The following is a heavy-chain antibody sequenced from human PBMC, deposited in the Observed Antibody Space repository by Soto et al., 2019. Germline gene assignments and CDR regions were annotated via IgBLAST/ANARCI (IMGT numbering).Heavy chain of an antibody. D-gene: IGHD3-3*01. CDR1: GFTFSGYG. J-gene: IGHJ6*02. CDR2: ISYDGSNK. CDR3: AKDRNRVLFGVAVGMDV. V-gene: IGHV3-30*18. Sequence: PGGSLRLSCAASGFTFSGYGMHWVRQAPGKGLEWVAVISYDGSNKHYADSVRGRCTISRDNFKNMLYLQMNSLRAEDTAMYYCAKDRNRVLFGVAVGMDVWGQGTTVTIYS.